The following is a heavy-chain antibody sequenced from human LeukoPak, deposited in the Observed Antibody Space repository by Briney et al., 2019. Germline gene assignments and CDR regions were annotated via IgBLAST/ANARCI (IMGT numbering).Heavy chain of an antibody. CDR2: IRYDGSNK. CDR1: GFTFSSYG. D-gene: IGHD6-19*01. V-gene: IGHV3-30*02. CDR3: AKDPYSSPYYGPGY. J-gene: IGHJ4*02. Sequence: GGSLRLSCAASGFTFSSYGMHWVRQAPGKGLEWVAFIRYDGSNKYYADSVKGRFTISRDNSKNTLYLQMNSLRAEDTAVYYRAKDPYSSPYYGPGYLGQGTLVTVSS.